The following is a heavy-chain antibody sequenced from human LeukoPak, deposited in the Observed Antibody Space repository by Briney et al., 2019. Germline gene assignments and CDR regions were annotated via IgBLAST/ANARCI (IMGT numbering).Heavy chain of an antibody. J-gene: IGHJ4*02. CDR1: EYTFSSYY. CDR3: ARDRAIEYCFDY. V-gene: IGHV1-46*01. D-gene: IGHD2/OR15-2a*01. CDR2: INPSGGST. Sequence: ASVKVSCKASEYTFSSYYMLWVRQAPGQGLEWMGTINPSGGSTRYAQKFQGRVTMTRDTSTSTVYMELSSLRSEDTAVYYCARDRAIEYCFDYWGQGTLVTVSS.